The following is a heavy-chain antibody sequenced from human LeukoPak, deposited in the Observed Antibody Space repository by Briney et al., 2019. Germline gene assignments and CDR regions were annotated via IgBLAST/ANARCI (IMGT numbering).Heavy chain of an antibody. J-gene: IGHJ4*02. CDR1: GFTFSSYW. V-gene: IGHV3-74*01. CDR2: INSDGSST. CDR3: AAALVPAATVDY. D-gene: IGHD2-2*01. Sequence: GGSLRLSCAASGFTFSSYWMHWVRQAPGKGLVWVSRINSDGSSTSYADSVKGRFTISRDNAKNTLYLQMNSLRAEDTSVYYCAAALVPAATVDYWGQGTLVTVSS.